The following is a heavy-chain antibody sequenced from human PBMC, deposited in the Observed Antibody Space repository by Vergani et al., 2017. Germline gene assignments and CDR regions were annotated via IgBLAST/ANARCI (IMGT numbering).Heavy chain of an antibody. CDR1: GYTFTSYY. J-gene: IGHJ4*02. CDR2: INPSGGST. V-gene: IGHV1-46*01. D-gene: IGHD6-6*01. CDR3: ASIGRTAARSGGSDY. Sequence: QVQLVQSGAEVKKPGASVKVSCKASGYTFTSYYMHWVRQAPGQGLEWMGIINPSGGSTSYAQKFQGRVTMTRDTSTSTVYMELSSLRSEDTAVYYCASIGRTAARSGGSDYWGQGTLVTVSS.